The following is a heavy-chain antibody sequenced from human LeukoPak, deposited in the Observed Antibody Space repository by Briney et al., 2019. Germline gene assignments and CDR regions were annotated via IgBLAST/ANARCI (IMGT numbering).Heavy chain of an antibody. D-gene: IGHD6-19*01. V-gene: IGHV4-59*01. CDR2: IYYSGST. Sequence: SETLSLTCTVSGGSISSYYWSWIRQPPGKGLEWIGYIYYSGSTNYNPSLKSRVTISVDTSKNQFSLKLSSVTAADTAAYYCARDHLAVAGTLGWFDPWGQGTLVTVSS. CDR1: GGSISSYY. CDR3: ARDHLAVAGTLGWFDP. J-gene: IGHJ5*02.